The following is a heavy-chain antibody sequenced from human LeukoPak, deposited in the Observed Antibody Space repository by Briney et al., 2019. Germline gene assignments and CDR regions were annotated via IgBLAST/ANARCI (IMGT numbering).Heavy chain of an antibody. CDR1: GGTLSSYA. D-gene: IGHD3-3*01. V-gene: IGHV1-69*01. Sequence: ASVKVSCKASGGTLSSYAISWVRQAPGQGLEWMGGIIPIFGTANYAQKFQGRVTITADESTSTASMELRSLRSDDTAMYYCARDRPPDRGYYPVSPFDFWGQGTLVIVSS. CDR3: ARDRPPDRGYYPVSPFDF. J-gene: IGHJ4*02. CDR2: IIPIFGTA.